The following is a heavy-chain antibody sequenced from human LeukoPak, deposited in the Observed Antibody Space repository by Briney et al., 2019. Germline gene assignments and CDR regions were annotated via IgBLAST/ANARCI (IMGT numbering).Heavy chain of an antibody. D-gene: IGHD2-2*01. CDR1: GYTFTGYN. V-gene: IGHV1-2*02. Sequence: ASVKVSCKASGYTFTGYNMHWVRQAPGQGLEWMGWIDPNSGGTKYAQKFQGRVTMTRDTSITTAYMELSRLRSDGTAVYYCARGGYCSSTACYDYWFDPWGQGTLVTVSS. CDR2: IDPNSGGT. CDR3: ARGGYCSSTACYDYWFDP. J-gene: IGHJ5*02.